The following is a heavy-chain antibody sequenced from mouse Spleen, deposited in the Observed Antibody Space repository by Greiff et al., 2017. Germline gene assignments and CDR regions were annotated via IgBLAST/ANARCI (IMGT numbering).Heavy chain of an antibody. V-gene: IGHV4-1*01. CDR1: GIDFSRYW. Sequence: EVQLQQSGGGLVQPGGSLKLSCAASGIDFSRYWMSWVRRAPGKGLEWIGEINPDSSTINYAPSLKDKFIISRDNAKNTLYLQMSKVRSEDTALYYCASNWDEYYFDYWGQGTTLTVSS. CDR2: INPDSSTI. J-gene: IGHJ2*01. D-gene: IGHD4-1*02. CDR3: ASNWDEYYFDY.